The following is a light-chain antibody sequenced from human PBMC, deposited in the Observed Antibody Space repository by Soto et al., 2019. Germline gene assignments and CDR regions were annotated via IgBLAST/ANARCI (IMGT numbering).Light chain of an antibody. CDR3: QQRSNWPPIT. CDR1: QSVSSY. CDR2: DAS. J-gene: IGKJ5*01. Sequence: EIVLTQSPATLSLSPGERATLSCRASQSVSSYLAWYQQKPGQAPRLLIYDASNRATGIPARVSGSGSGTDFTLTISSLEPEDFAVYYCQQRSNWPPITFGQGKRLEI. V-gene: IGKV3-11*01.